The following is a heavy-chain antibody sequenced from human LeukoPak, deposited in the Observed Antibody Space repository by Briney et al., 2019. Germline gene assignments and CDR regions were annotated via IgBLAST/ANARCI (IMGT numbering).Heavy chain of an antibody. CDR1: GGSISSYY. CDR3: ARQTGYSGYALSPYFDY. CDR2: IYYSGST. D-gene: IGHD5-12*01. V-gene: IGHV4-59*08. Sequence: SETLSLTCTVSGGSISSYYWSWIRQPPGKELEWIGYIYYSGSTNYNPSLKSRVTISVDTSKHQFSLKLSSETAADTAVYYCARQTGYSGYALSPYFDYWGQGTLVTVSS. J-gene: IGHJ4*02.